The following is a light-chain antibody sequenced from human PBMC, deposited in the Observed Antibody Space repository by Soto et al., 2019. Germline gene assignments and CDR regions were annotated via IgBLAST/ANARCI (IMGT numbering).Light chain of an antibody. V-gene: IGKV1-9*01. CDR2: AVS. CDR3: ELLIADPPT. J-gene: IGKJ5*01. Sequence: VALGDSRIIKKRSSQGLNNYVAWYQQKPGKAPNLLIYAVSILQSGVPSRFSGRRSGTEFTHTVSSLRPRDRATYYTELLIADPPTFAPGTRLEIK. CDR1: QGLNNY.